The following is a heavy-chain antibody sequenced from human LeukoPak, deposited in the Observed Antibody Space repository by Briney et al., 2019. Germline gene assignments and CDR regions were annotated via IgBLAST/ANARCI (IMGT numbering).Heavy chain of an antibody. CDR2: INHSGST. CDR3: ARGTVRYPFSY. CDR1: GGSFSGYY. V-gene: IGHV4-34*01. Sequence: ASETLSLTCAVYGGSFSGYYWSWIRQPPGKGLEWIGEINHSGSTNYNPSLKSRVTISVDTSKNQFSLKLSSVTAADTAVYYCARGTVRYPFSYWGQGTPVTVSS. D-gene: IGHD3-9*01. J-gene: IGHJ4*02.